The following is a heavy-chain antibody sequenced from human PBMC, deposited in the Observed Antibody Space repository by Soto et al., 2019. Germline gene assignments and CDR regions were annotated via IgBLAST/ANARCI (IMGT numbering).Heavy chain of an antibody. CDR3: ARLVYGDYGKYDY. Sequence: SETLSLTCTVSGGSISSSSYYWGWIRQPPGKGLEWIGSIYYSGSTYYNPSLKSRVTISVDTSKNQFSLKLSSVTAADTAVYYCARLVYGDYGKYDYWGQGTLVTVSS. V-gene: IGHV4-39*01. J-gene: IGHJ4*02. CDR1: GGSISSSSYY. CDR2: IYYSGST. D-gene: IGHD4-17*01.